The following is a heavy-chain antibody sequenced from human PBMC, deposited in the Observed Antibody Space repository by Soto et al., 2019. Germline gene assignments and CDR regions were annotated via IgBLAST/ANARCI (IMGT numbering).Heavy chain of an antibody. CDR3: AGLGIQLWQGWFYH. J-gene: IGHJ5*02. V-gene: IGHV4-31*03. CDR1: GGSISSGGYY. Sequence: QVQLQESGPGLVKPSQTLSLTCTVSGGSISSGGYYWSWIRQHPGKGLEWIGYIYYTGSTYYYPSLKIRVTISVHTSNHQFSLKPSSVTAAATAVYCRAGLGIQLWQGWFYHCGQGTLVTVSS. D-gene: IGHD5-18*01. CDR2: IYYTGST.